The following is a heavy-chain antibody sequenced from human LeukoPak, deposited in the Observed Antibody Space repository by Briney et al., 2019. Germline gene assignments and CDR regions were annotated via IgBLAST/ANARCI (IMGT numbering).Heavy chain of an antibody. J-gene: IGHJ5*02. CDR2: IYYSGST. CDR1: GASISNTNW. V-gene: IGHV4-4*02. CDR3: ARNSEDWFDP. D-gene: IGHD4-23*01. Sequence: PSETLSFTCAVSGASISNTNWWSWVRQPPGKGLEWIGYIYYSGSTNYNPSLKSRVTISVDTSKNQFSLKLSSVTAADTAVYYCARNSEDWFDPWGQGTLVTVSS.